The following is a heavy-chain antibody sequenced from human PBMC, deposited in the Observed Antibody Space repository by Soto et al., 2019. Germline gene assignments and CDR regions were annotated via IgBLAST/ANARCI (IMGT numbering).Heavy chain of an antibody. V-gene: IGHV1-18*01. CDR2: ISAYNGNT. CDR1: GYTFTSYG. D-gene: IGHD3-3*01. CDR3: ARGIRNFGVVYNWFDP. J-gene: IGHJ5*02. Sequence: QVQLVQSGAEVKKPGASVKVSCKASGYTFTSYGITWLRQAPGQGLAGMGWISAYNGNTNYPQKIQGRVTMTTDTSTSTAYMELRSLRSDDTAVYYCARGIRNFGVVYNWFDPWGQGTLVTVSS.